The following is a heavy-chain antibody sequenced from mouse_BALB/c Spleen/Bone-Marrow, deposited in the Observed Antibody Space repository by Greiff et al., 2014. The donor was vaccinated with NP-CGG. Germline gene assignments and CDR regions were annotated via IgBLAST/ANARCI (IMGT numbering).Heavy chain of an antibody. D-gene: IGHD1-1*02. Sequence: VQLQQSGPELVTPGASVKMSCKASGYTFTGYVMHWVKQKPGQGLEWMGYINPYSDGTKYNEKFKGEATLTSDTSSSTAYMKLSRLTSEEDADDSGASEGGMLGGDSCVMDYWGQGTSVTVSS. CDR3: ASEGGMLGGDSCVMDY. V-gene: IGHV1-14*01. CDR2: INPYSDGT. CDR1: GYTFTGYV. J-gene: IGHJ4*01.